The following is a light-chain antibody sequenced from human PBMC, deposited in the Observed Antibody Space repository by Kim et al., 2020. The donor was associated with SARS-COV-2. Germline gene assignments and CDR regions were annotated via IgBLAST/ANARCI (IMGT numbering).Light chain of an antibody. J-gene: IGKJ1*01. CDR1: ETISNY. Sequence: DIQLTQSPSSLSASLGDRVTITCRASETISNYLNWYQQKPGKAPKLLIYGATNLQSGVPSRFSGSGFGTDFSLIISSLQPEDFATYYCQQKGRFGQGTKVEIK. V-gene: IGKV1-39*01. CDR3: QQKGR. CDR2: GAT.